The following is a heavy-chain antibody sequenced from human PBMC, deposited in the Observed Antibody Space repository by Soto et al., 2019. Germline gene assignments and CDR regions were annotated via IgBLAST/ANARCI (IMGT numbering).Heavy chain of an antibody. CDR1: GFTFSNAW. CDR2: IKSKTDGGTT. J-gene: IGHJ4*02. CDR3: TTETYYYGSGSYYNPQIGY. Sequence: GGSLRLSCAASGFTFSNAWMSWVRQAPGKGLEWVGRIKSKTDGGTTDYAAPVKGRFTISRDDSKNTLYLQMNSLKTEDTAVYYCTTETYYYGSGSYYNPQIGYWRQGTLVTVSS. V-gene: IGHV3-15*01. D-gene: IGHD3-10*01.